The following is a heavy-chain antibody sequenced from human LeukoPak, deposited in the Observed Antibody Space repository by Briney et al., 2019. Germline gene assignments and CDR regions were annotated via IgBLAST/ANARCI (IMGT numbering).Heavy chain of an antibody. V-gene: IGHV4-39*01. CDR2: IYYSGSSS. CDR1: GGSISSSSYY. D-gene: IGHD3-10*01. Sequence: SETLSLTCTVSGGSISSSSYYCGWIRQPPGKGLEWIGSIYYSGSSSYYNPSLKSRVTISVGTSKNQFSLKLSSVTAADTAVYYCARRAREFGWVFDYWGQGTLVTVSS. J-gene: IGHJ4*02. CDR3: ARRAREFGWVFDY.